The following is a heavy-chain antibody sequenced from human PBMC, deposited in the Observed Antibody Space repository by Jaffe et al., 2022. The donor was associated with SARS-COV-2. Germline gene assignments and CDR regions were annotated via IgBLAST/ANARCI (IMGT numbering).Heavy chain of an antibody. CDR1: GFTFSSYA. D-gene: IGHD3-10*01. CDR3: ARGLLWFGHAIGGGY. CDR2: ISYDGSNK. Sequence: QVQLVESGGGVVQPGRSLRLSCAASGFTFSSYAMHWVRQAPGKGLEWVAVISYDGSNKYYADSVKGRFTISRDNSKNTLYLQMNSLRAEDTAVYYCARGLLWFGHAIGGGYWGQGTLVTVSS. J-gene: IGHJ4*02. V-gene: IGHV3-30*04.